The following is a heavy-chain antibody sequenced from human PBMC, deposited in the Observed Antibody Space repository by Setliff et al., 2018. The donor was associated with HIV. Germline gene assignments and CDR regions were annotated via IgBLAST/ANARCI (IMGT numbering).Heavy chain of an antibody. CDR2: LFYTGST. J-gene: IGHJ4*02. CDR3: ARGKGGLVGPAEFDY. CDR1: GDSITSRNYH. D-gene: IGHD1-26*01. Sequence: SETLSLTCAVSGDSITSRNYHWDWVRQPPGKGLEWIGSLFYTGSTSCNPSLKSRVTISGDTSKNQFSLKLKSVTAADTAIYFCARGKGGLVGPAEFDYWGPGTLVTVSS. V-gene: IGHV4-39*07.